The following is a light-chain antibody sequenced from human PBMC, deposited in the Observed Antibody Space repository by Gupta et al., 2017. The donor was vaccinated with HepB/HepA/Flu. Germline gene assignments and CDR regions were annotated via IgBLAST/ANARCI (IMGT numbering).Light chain of an antibody. J-gene: IGKJ4*01. Sequence: DIQMTQSPSSLSASVGDRVTITCWVSQSISSYLNWYQQKPGKAPELLIYAASTLQTGVRTRFSGSGSGTDFTLTVSSLQPEDVATYYCLETYDTPRTFGGGTKVEIK. V-gene: IGKV1-39*01. CDR3: LETYDTPRT. CDR2: AAS. CDR1: QSISSY.